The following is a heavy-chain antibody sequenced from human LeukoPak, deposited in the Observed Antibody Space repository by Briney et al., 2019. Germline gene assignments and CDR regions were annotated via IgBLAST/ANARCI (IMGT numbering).Heavy chain of an antibody. D-gene: IGHD6-19*01. Sequence: ASVKVSCKASGYTFTDYYMHWVRQVPGQGLECMGWIHPRSGETNYAQKFQGRLTMTRDTSISTAYMELSSLKSDDTALYYCARLPTGVAGTVDCWGQGTPATVSS. J-gene: IGHJ4*02. V-gene: IGHV1-2*02. CDR3: ARLPTGVAGTVDC. CDR1: GYTFTDYY. CDR2: IHPRSGET.